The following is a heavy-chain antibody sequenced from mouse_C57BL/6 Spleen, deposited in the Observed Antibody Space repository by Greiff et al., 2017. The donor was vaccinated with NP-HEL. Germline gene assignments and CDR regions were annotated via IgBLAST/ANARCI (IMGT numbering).Heavy chain of an antibody. CDR3: ARIHYSNLGYAMDY. Sequence: QVQLQQPGAELVRPGSSVKLSCKASGYTFTSYWMHWVKQRPIQGLEWIGEIYPRSGNTYYNEKFKGKATLTADKSSSTAYMELRSLTSEDSAVYFCARIHYSNLGYAMDYWGQGTSVTVSS. J-gene: IGHJ4*01. CDR2: IYPRSGNT. V-gene: IGHV1-81*01. D-gene: IGHD2-5*01. CDR1: GYTFTSYW.